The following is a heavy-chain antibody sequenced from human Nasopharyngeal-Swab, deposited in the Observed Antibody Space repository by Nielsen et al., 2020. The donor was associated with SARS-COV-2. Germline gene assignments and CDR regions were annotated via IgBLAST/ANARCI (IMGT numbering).Heavy chain of an antibody. D-gene: IGHD2-2*01. CDR3: ARDRGDLRKYHFDS. CDR2: IFYTGNT. Sequence: GSLRLSCTVSGGSVSRGSHYWTWIRQPPGKELEWIGYIFYTGNTNYNPSLESRVTMSIDTSKNQFSLKLSSVTAADTAVYYCARDRGDLRKYHFDSWGQGTQIAVSS. J-gene: IGHJ4*02. V-gene: IGHV4-61*01. CDR1: GGSVSRGSHY.